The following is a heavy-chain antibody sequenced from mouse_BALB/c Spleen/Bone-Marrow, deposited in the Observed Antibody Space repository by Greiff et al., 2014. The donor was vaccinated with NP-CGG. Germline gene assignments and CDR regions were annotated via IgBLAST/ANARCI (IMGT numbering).Heavy chain of an antibody. CDR2: INSNGDNT. J-gene: IGHJ4*01. CDR1: GFTFSSYY. CDR3: ARGTTAMDY. V-gene: IGHV5-6-2*01. Sequence: EVKLMESGGGLVKLGGSLKLSCAASGFTFSSYYMSWVRQTPEKRLELVAAINSNGDNTYYPDTVKGRFTISRDNAKNTPYLQMSSLKSEDTALYYCARGTTAMDYWGQGTSVTVSS. D-gene: IGHD5-5*01.